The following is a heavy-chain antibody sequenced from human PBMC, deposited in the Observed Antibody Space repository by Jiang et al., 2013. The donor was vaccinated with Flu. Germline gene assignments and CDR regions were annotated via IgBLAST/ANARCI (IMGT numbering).Heavy chain of an antibody. D-gene: IGHD3-16*01. CDR2: IYYSGST. V-gene: IGHV4-59*01. CDR3: ARGANPGLVYFDL. Sequence: GSGLVKPSETLSLTCTVSGGSISSYYWSWIRQPPGKGLEWIGYIYYSGSTNYNPSLKSRVTISVDTSKNQFSLKLSSVTAADTAVYYCARGANPGLVYFDLWGRGTLVTVSS. CDR1: GGSISSYY. J-gene: IGHJ2*01.